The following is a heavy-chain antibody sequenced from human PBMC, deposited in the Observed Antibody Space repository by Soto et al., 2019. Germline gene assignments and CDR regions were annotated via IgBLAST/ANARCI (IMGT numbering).Heavy chain of an antibody. Sequence: SETLSLTCAVYGGSFSDYYWSWIRQPPGKGLEWIGYIYYSGSTRYNPSLKSRVTISVDTSKNQFSLKLSSVTAADTAVYYCARVGDGYNSRAEYYFDYWGQGTLVTVSS. D-gene: IGHD5-12*01. J-gene: IGHJ4*02. CDR3: ARVGDGYNSRAEYYFDY. V-gene: IGHV4-59*12. CDR1: GGSFSDYY. CDR2: IYYSGST.